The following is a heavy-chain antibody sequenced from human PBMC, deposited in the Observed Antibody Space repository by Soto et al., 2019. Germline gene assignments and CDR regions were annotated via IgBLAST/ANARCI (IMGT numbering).Heavy chain of an antibody. CDR1: GFTFSSYG. Sequence: GGSLRLSCAASGFTFSSYGMHWVRQAPGKGLEWVAVIWYDGSNKYYADSVKGRFTISRDNSKNTLYLQMNSLRAEDTAVYYCARDSGIAAAGYHDYWGQGTLVTVSS. CDR2: IWYDGSNK. D-gene: IGHD6-13*01. V-gene: IGHV3-33*01. CDR3: ARDSGIAAAGYHDY. J-gene: IGHJ4*02.